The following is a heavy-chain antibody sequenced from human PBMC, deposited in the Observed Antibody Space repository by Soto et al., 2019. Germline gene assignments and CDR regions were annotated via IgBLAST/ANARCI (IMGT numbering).Heavy chain of an antibody. V-gene: IGHV1-2*04. CDR1: GYTLTELS. CDR3: ARVGGYIYGDAFDI. D-gene: IGHD5-18*01. CDR2: INPNSGGT. J-gene: IGHJ3*02. Sequence: ASVKVSCKVSGYTLTELSMHWVRQAPGKGLEWMGWINPNSGGTNYAQKFQGWVTMTRDTSISTAYMELSRLRSDDTAVYYCARVGGYIYGDAFDIWGQGTMVTVSS.